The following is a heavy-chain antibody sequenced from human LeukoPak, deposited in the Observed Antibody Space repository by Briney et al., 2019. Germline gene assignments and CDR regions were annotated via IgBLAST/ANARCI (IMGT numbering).Heavy chain of an antibody. CDR1: DGSFIGDY. D-gene: IGHD3-16*01. V-gene: IGHV4-34*01. Sequence: NTSETLSLTCGVYDGSFIGDYWSWIRQSPGMGLEWIGQVYHSGSANYNPSLRSRVTISIDTSKKQFSLKLNSVTATDTAVYYCARYGGFYFDSWGQGTLVTVSS. J-gene: IGHJ4*02. CDR3: ARYGGFYFDS. CDR2: VYHSGSA.